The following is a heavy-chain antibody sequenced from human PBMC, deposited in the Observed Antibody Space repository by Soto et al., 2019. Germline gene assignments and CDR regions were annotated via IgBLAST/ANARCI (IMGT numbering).Heavy chain of an antibody. D-gene: IGHD5-12*01. CDR2: IIPIFGTA. J-gene: IGHJ4*02. V-gene: IGHV1-69*06. Sequence: RASVKVSCKASGGTFSSYAISWVRQAPGQGLEWMGGIIPIFGTANYAQKFQGRVTITADKSTSTAYMELSSLRSEDTAVYYCARETSGWLQFGGYYFDYWGQGTLVTVSS. CDR1: GGTFSSYA. CDR3: ARETSGWLQFGGYYFDY.